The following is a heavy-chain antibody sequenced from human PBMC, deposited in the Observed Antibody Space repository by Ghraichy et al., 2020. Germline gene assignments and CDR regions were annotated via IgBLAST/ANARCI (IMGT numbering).Heavy chain of an antibody. Sequence: SVKVSCKASGYTFTYRYLHWVRQAPGQALEWMGWITPFNGNTNYAQKFQDRVTITRDRSMSTAYMELSSLRSEDTAMYYCALQLWRLDYYGMDVWGQGTTVTVAS. CDR3: ALQLWRLDYYGMDV. D-gene: IGHD5-18*01. J-gene: IGHJ6*02. CDR1: GYTFTYRY. V-gene: IGHV1-45*02. CDR2: ITPFNGNT.